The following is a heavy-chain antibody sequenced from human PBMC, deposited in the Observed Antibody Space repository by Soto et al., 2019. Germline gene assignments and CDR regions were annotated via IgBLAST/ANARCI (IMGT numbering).Heavy chain of an antibody. CDR1: GFTFGDYA. CDR3: AKDAPYSSSSVWFDP. V-gene: IGHV3-49*03. D-gene: IGHD6-6*01. J-gene: IGHJ5*02. CDR2: IRTKPYGGTT. Sequence: GGSLRLSCTASGFTFGDYAMSWFRQAPGKGLEWVGFIRTKPYGGTTEYAASVKGRFTISRDNSKNTLYLQMNSLRAEDTAVYYCAKDAPYSSSSVWFDPWGQGTLVTVSS.